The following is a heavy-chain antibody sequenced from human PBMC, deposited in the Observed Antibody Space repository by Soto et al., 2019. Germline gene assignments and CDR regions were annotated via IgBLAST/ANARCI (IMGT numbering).Heavy chain of an antibody. CDR1: GFTFSSYS. CDR3: AKDLTVTPGY. J-gene: IGHJ4*02. CDR2: ISGSGGST. V-gene: IGHV3-23*01. Sequence: PSWSLRLCCASCGFTFSSYSMNWVRQAPGKGLEWVSAISGSGGSTYYADSVKGRFTISRDNSKNTLYLQMNSLRAEDTAVYYCAKDLTVTPGYWGQGTLVTVSS. D-gene: IGHD4-17*01.